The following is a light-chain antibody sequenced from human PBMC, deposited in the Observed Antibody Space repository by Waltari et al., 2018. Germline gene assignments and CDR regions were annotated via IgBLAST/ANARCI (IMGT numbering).Light chain of an antibody. Sequence: SVRARQSVNRQLACEQHKPGQAPRLLIYDASIRVTGISARFSGSGSGTDFTLTISSLEPQDFAVYYCQQRSKWPWSFGQGTKVEIK. V-gene: IGKV3-11*01. CDR3: QQRSKWPWS. J-gene: IGKJ1*01. CDR1: QSVNRQ. CDR2: DAS.